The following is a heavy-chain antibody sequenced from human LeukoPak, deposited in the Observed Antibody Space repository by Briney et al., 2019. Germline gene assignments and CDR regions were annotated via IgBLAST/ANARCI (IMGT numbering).Heavy chain of an antibody. CDR3: ARDHYYDSSGYYPPDY. V-gene: IGHV1-69*04. Sequence: SVKVSCKASGGTFSSYAISWVRQAPGQGLEWMGRIIPILGIANYAQKFQGRVTITADKSTSTAYMELSSLRSEGTAVYYCARDHYYDSSGYYPPDYWGQGTLVTVSS. D-gene: IGHD3-22*01. CDR1: GGTFSSYA. J-gene: IGHJ4*02. CDR2: IIPILGIA.